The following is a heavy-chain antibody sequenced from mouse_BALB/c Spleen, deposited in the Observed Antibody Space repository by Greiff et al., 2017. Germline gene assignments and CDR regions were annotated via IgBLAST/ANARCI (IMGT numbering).Heavy chain of an antibody. CDR2: ISSGSSTI. CDR3: ARSDDGYYYAMDD. CDR1: GFTFSSFG. V-gene: IGHV5-17*02. Sequence: DVMLVESGGGLVQPGGSLKLSCAASGFTFSSFGMHWVRQTPEKGLEWVAYISSGSSTIYYADTVKGRFTISRDNPKNTLFLQMTSLRSEDTAMYYCARSDDGYYYAMDDWGQGTSVTVSS. J-gene: IGHJ4*01. D-gene: IGHD2-3*01.